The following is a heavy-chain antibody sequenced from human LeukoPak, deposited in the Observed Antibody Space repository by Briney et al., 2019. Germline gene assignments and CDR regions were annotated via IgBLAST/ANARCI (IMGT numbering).Heavy chain of an antibody. CDR1: GDSVSRGYY. D-gene: IGHD1-1*01. CDR2: ISHGGAAHDSVTT. CDR3: ANRLLRSGTGAFDI. Sequence: SETLSLTCTVSGDSVSRGYYYGWIRQPPGKGLEWIGSISHGGAAHDSVTTFYNPSLKSRVTMSVDTSKNQFSLRLTSVTAADTALYFCANRLLRSGTGAFDIWGQGTVVIVSS. J-gene: IGHJ3*02. V-gene: IGHV4-38-2*02.